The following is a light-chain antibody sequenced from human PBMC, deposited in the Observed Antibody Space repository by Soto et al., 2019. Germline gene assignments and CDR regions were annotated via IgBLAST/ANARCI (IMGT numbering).Light chain of an antibody. CDR1: QSINSW. V-gene: IGKV1D-12*01. CDR3: QQASGFPLT. Sequence: DIQMTQSPSSVSASVGDRVTITCRASQSINSWLAWYQQKPGKAPKLLIYTASNLESGVPSRFSGSGSGTDFSLPISSLKPEDFATYYCQQASGFPLTFGGGTRVEI. CDR2: TAS. J-gene: IGKJ4*02.